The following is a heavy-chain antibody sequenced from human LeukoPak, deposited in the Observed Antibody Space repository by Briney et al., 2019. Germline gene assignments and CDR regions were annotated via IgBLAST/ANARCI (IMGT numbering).Heavy chain of an antibody. Sequence: SETLSLTCAVYGGSFSGYYWSWIRQPPGKGLEWIGEINHSGSTNYNPSLKSRVTISVDTSKNQFSLKLSSVTAADTAVYYCARFGSFGGWPIDYWGQGTLVTVSS. CDR1: GGSFSGYY. D-gene: IGHD6-19*01. J-gene: IGHJ4*02. CDR2: INHSGST. V-gene: IGHV4-34*01. CDR3: ARFGSFGGWPIDY.